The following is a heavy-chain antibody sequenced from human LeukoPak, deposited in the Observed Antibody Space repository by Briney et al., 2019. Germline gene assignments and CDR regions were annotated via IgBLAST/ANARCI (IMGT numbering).Heavy chain of an antibody. CDR2: IYSSGTT. CDR3: ARDVYSQGYAFDI. V-gene: IGHV4-61*02. Sequence: SETLSLTCTVSGGSINSGNYYWSWIRQPAWKGLEWIGRIYSSGTTNYNPSLKSRVTISVDTSKNHFSLELSSVTAAGTAVYYWARDVYSQGYAFDIWAKGQWSPSLQ. CDR1: GGSINSGNYY. D-gene: IGHD2-15*01. J-gene: IGHJ3*02.